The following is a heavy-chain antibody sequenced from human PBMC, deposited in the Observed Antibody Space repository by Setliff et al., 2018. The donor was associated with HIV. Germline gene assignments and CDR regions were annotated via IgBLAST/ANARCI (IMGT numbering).Heavy chain of an antibody. J-gene: IGHJ5*02. V-gene: IGHV3-33*08. CDR3: ARDESYYDFWSGFYPLRWFDP. CDR1: GFRFRSYG. Sequence: GGSLRLSCAASGFRFRSYGMHWVRQAPGKGLEWVAIIWFDGNKKYYADSVKGRFTTSRDNSKNTLYLQMNSLRPEDTAVYYCARDESYYDFWSGFYPLRWFDPWGQGTLVTVSS. CDR2: IWFDGNKK. D-gene: IGHD3-3*01.